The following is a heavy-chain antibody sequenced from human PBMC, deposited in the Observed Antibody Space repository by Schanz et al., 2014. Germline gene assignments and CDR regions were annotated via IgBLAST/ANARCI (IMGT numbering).Heavy chain of an antibody. Sequence: QVQLVQSGAEMKKPGASVRVSCKASGYTFTSSGFSWVRQAPGQGLEWMGQINPNSGATIYAQNFQGRVTMTRDTSISTAYMELSRLRSDDTAVYYCARGLVRYFAYWGQGTLVTVSS. CDR1: GYTFTSSG. V-gene: IGHV1-2*06. CDR2: INPNSGAT. CDR3: ARGLVRYFAY. J-gene: IGHJ4*02. D-gene: IGHD2-8*02.